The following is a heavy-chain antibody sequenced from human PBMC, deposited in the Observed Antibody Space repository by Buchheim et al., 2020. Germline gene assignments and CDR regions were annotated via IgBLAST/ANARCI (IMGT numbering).Heavy chain of an antibody. J-gene: IGHJ5*02. D-gene: IGHD2-15*01. CDR2: ISCDGSSA. V-gene: IGHV3-30*03. Sequence: QVQLVESGGGLVQPGRSLRLSCAASGFTFSSYCMHWVRQAPGKGLEWVAVISCDGSSAYYADSVKGRFTISRDNAKNSLYLQMKSRRAEDTAVYYCAREHSAGSEGLDPWGQGT. CDR3: AREHSAGSEGLDP. CDR1: GFTFSSYC.